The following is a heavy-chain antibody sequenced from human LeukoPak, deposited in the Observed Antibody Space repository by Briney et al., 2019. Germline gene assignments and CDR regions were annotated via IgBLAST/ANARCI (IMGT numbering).Heavy chain of an antibody. V-gene: IGHV3-66*01. CDR2: IYSGGST. D-gene: IGHD5-18*01. CDR3: ARGTRYSYGLNY. J-gene: IGHJ4*01. CDR1: GFTVSSNY. Sequence: GGSLRLSCAASGFTVSSNYMSWVRQAPGKGLEWVSVIYSGGSTYYADSVKGRFTISRDNSKNTLYLQMNSLRAEDTAVYYCARGTRYSYGLNYWGQGTLVTVPS.